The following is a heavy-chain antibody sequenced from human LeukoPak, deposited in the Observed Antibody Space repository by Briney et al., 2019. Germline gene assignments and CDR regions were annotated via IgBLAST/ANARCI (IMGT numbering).Heavy chain of an antibody. D-gene: IGHD4-17*01. Sequence: SETLSLTCTVSGGSISSSSYYWGWIRQPPGKGPEWIGSIYYSGSTYYNPSLKSRVTISVDTSKNQFSLKLSSVTAADTAVYYCARGTVTRAEYNRFDPWGQGTLVTVSS. CDR1: GGSISSSSYY. CDR2: IYYSGST. V-gene: IGHV4-39*01. CDR3: ARGTVTRAEYNRFDP. J-gene: IGHJ5*02.